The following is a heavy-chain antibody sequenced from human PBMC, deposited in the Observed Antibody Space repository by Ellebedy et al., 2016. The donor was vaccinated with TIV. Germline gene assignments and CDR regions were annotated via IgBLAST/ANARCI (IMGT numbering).Heavy chain of an antibody. CDR3: AKDALSGSYYYYYNGLDV. D-gene: IGHD3-10*01. J-gene: IGHJ6*02. CDR1: GFILSNCA. CDR2: IWYDGDNK. V-gene: IGHV3-33*06. Sequence: GGSLRLSXAASGFILSNCAMHWVRQAPGKGLEWVAVIWYDGDNKYYVDSVKGRFTISRDNSKNTLYLQMNSLRAEDTAVYFCAKDALSGSYYYYYNGLDVWGRGTTVTVSS.